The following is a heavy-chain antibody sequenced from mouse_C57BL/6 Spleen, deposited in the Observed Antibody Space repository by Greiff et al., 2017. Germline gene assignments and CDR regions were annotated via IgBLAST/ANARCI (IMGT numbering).Heavy chain of an antibody. CDR2: IDPNSGGT. CDR1: GYTFTSYW. D-gene: IGHD1-1*01. CDR3: ASYYYGSSHWYFDV. V-gene: IGHV1-72*01. J-gene: IGHJ1*03. Sequence: QVQLQQSGAELVKPGASVKLSCKASGYTFTSYWMHWVKQRPGRGLEWIGRIDPNSGGTKYNEKFKSKATLTVDKPSSTAYMQLRSLTSEDSAVYSCASYYYGSSHWYFDVWGTGTTVTVSS.